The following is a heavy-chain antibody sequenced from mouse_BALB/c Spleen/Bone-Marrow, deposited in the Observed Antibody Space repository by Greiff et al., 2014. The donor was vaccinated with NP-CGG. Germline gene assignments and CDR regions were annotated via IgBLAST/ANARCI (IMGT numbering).Heavy chain of an antibody. D-gene: IGHD1-1*01. J-gene: IGHJ2*01. CDR1: GYTITSYW. CDR3: ARFPFYYGSSFYYFDY. Sequence: DLVKPGASVKLSCKASGYTITSYWINWIKQRPGQGLEWIGRIAPGSGSTYYNEMFKGKATLTVDTSSSTAYIQLSSLSSEDSAVYFCARFPFYYGSSFYYFDYWGQGTTLTVSS. CDR2: IAPGSGST. V-gene: IGHV1S41*01.